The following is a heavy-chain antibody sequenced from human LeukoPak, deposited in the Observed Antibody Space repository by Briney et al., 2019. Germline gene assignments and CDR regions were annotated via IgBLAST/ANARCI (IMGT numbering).Heavy chain of an antibody. J-gene: IGHJ5*02. D-gene: IGHD2-2*02. V-gene: IGHV3-13*01. Sequence: PGGSLRLSSAASGFTFSSYDIHWVRHATGKGLEWVSAIGTAGDTYYPGSVKGRFTISRENAKNSLYLQMNNLRAGDTAVYFCARAGCSRNSCYRSEWWFGPGRKGTLVTVSS. CDR2: IGTAGDT. CDR1: GFTFSSYD. CDR3: ARAGCSRNSCYRSEWWFGP.